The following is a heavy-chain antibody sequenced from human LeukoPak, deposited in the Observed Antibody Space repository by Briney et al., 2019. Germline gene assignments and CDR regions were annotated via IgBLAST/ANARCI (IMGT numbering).Heavy chain of an antibody. V-gene: IGHV3-30*18. CDR2: ISYDGSNH. Sequence: GGSLSLSCAASGFTFSSYGMNWVRQAPGKGLEGVAVISYDGSNHYYADSVKGRFTISRDNSENTLYLQMNSLRAEDTAVYYCAKRMGPSIAATDLDYWGQGTLVTVSS. J-gene: IGHJ4*02. D-gene: IGHD6-13*01. CDR3: AKRMGPSIAATDLDY. CDR1: GFTFSSYG.